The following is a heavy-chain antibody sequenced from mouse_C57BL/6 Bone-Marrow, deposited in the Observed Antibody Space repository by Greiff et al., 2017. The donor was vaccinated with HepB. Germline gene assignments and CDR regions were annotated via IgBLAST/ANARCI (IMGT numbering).Heavy chain of an antibody. V-gene: IGHV3-6*01. J-gene: IGHJ3*01. Sequence: EVQRVESGPGLVKPSQSLSLTCSVTGYSITSGYSWTWIRQFPGNKLEWMGYISYDGSNNYNPSLKNRISITRDTSKNQFFLKLNSVTTEDTATYYCATLTGTPWFAYWGQGTLVTVSA. CDR3: ATLTGTPWFAY. CDR2: ISYDGSN. D-gene: IGHD4-1*01. CDR1: GYSITSGYS.